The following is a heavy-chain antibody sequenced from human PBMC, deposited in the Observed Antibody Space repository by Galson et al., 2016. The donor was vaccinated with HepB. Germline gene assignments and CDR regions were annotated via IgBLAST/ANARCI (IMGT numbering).Heavy chain of an antibody. CDR1: GFNFSSHA. D-gene: IGHD2/OR15-2a*01. CDR3: VREGVGFFDPFDF. CDR2: VSYDGSMK. V-gene: IGHV3-30-3*01. J-gene: IGHJ4*02. Sequence: SLRLSCAASGFNFSSHAMNWVRQAPGKGLEWLAIVSYDGSMKYYAHSVKGRFTISRDNSKDSLYLQMTSLRVEDTAVYYCVREGVGFFDPFDFWGQGTLATVSS.